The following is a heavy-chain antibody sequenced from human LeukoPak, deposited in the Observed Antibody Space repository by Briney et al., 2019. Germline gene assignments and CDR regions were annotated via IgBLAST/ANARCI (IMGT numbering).Heavy chain of an antibody. CDR3: ARDHGGNSFDY. Sequence: GGPLRLSWAASGFTFSSYARHWVRQAPGKGLEYVSAISSNGGSTYYANSVKGRFTISRDNSKNTLYLQMGSLRAEDMAVYYCARDHGGNSFDYWGQGTLVTVSS. D-gene: IGHD4-23*01. CDR2: ISSNGGST. J-gene: IGHJ4*02. V-gene: IGHV3-64*01. CDR1: GFTFSSYA.